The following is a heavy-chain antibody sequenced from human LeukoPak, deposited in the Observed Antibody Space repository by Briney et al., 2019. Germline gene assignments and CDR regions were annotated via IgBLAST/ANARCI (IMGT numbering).Heavy chain of an antibody. CDR2: INSDGSST. CDR3: ARVRLGELSTIDY. V-gene: IGHV3-74*01. Sequence: GGSLRLSCAASGFTFSSYWMHWVRQAPGKGLVWVSRINSDGSSTSYADSVKGRFTISRDNAKNSLNLQMNSLRAEDTAVYYCARVRLGELSTIDYWGQGTLVTVSS. CDR1: GFTFSSYW. D-gene: IGHD3-16*02. J-gene: IGHJ4*02.